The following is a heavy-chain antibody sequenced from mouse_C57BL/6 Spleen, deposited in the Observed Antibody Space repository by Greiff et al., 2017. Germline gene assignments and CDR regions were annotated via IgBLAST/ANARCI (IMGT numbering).Heavy chain of an antibody. Sequence: QVQLQQSGPELVKPGASVKISCKASGYSFTSYYIHWVKQRPGQGLEWIGWIYPGSGNTKYNEKFKGKATLTADTSSSTAYMQLSSLTSEDSAVYYCARIYYGNFYYFDYWGQGTTLTVSS. D-gene: IGHD2-1*01. J-gene: IGHJ2*01. CDR3: ARIYYGNFYYFDY. CDR1: GYSFTSYY. CDR2: IYPGSGNT. V-gene: IGHV1-66*01.